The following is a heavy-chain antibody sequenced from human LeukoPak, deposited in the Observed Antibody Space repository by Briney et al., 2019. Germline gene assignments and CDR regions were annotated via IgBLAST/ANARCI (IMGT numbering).Heavy chain of an antibody. CDR3: ARTTSMTASGYDC. CDR2: INPDTGDK. Sequence: ASVQVSCQASGYTFTNYHINWVRQASGQGLAWMTWINPDTGDKGYARKFQDRVTITTDTSISTAYMELSSLSSEDTAVYFCARTTSMTASGYDCWGQGTLLTVSS. V-gene: IGHV1-8*03. D-gene: IGHD2-21*02. CDR1: GYTFTNYH. J-gene: IGHJ4*02.